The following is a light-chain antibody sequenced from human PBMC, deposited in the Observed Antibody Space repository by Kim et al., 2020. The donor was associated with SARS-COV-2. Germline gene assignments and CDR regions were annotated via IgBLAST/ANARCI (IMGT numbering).Light chain of an antibody. V-gene: IGLV2-14*03. CDR1: SRDVGGYNY. Sequence: GQSITISCTGTSRDVGGYNYGSWYQQHPGKAPKLMIYDVSNRPSGVSNRFSGSKSGNTASLTISGLQAEDEADYYCSSYTSSSTVVFGGGTQLTVL. CDR3: SSYTSSSTVV. CDR2: DVS. J-gene: IGLJ2*01.